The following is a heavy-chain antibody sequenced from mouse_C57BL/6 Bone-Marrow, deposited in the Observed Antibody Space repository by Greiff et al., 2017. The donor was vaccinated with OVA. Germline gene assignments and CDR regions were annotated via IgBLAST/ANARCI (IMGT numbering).Heavy chain of an antibody. CDR1: GFNIKDDY. J-gene: IGHJ4*01. V-gene: IGHV14-4*01. D-gene: IGHD1-1*01. Sequence: EVHLVESGAELVRPGASVKLSCTASGFNIKDDYMHWVKQRPEQGLEWIGWIDPENGDTEYASKFQGKATITADTSSNTAYLQLSSLTSEDTAVYYCTTGLLRFYAMDYWGQGTSVTVSS. CDR3: TTGLLRFYAMDY. CDR2: IDPENGDT.